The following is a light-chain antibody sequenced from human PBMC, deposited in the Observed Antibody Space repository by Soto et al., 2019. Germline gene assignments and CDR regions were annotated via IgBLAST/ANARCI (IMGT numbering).Light chain of an antibody. J-gene: IGKJ1*01. CDR3: LQDHDDSWT. V-gene: IGKV1-6*01. CDR2: AAS. Sequence: AIQLTQSPSSLSASVGDRITTTCRASRDIGSYLSWYQQKPGKAPTLLIYAASNLQSGVPSRFRGSRSGTEFTLTVSSLQPEDFATYYCLQDHDDSWTFGQGTK. CDR1: RDIGSY.